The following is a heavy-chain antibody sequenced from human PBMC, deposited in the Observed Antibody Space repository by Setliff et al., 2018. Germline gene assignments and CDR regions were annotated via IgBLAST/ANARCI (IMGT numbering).Heavy chain of an antibody. Sequence: PGESLKISCKGSGYTFTTNWIAWVRQMPGKGLEWMGIIYPGDSDTRYSPSFQGRVTISADKSISTAYLQWSSLKASDTAIYYCARLGGDSTGYSLDYWGQGSLVTVSS. CDR3: ARLGGDSTGYSLDY. CDR1: GYTFTTNW. D-gene: IGHD3-9*01. CDR2: IYPGDSDT. V-gene: IGHV5-51*01. J-gene: IGHJ4*02.